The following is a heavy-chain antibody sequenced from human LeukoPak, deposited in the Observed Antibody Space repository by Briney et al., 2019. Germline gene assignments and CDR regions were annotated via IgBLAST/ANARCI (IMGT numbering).Heavy chain of an antibody. CDR3: ARETYYDILGGSDY. Sequence: GGSLRLSCAASGFTFSSHWMHWVRQAPGKGLVWVSRINSDGSSISYADSVKGRFTISRDNAKNTLYLQMNSLRAEDTAVYYCARETYYDILGGSDYWGQGTLVTVSS. J-gene: IGHJ4*02. D-gene: IGHD3-9*01. CDR2: INSDGSSI. CDR1: GFTFSSHW. V-gene: IGHV3-74*01.